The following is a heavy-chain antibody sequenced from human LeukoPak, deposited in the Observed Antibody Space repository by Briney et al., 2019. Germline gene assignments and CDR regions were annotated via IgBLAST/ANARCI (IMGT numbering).Heavy chain of an antibody. D-gene: IGHD5-18*01. CDR3: TTGMETDYSYPRGY. CDR2: IKSKTDGGTT. J-gene: IGHJ4*02. V-gene: IGHV3-15*01. CDR1: GFTFSSYA. Sequence: GGSLRLSCAASGFTFSSYAMSWVRQAPGKGLEWVGRIKSKTDGGTTDYAAPAKGRFTISRDDSKNTLYLQMNSLKTEDTAVYYCTTGMETDYSYPRGYWGQGTLVTVSS.